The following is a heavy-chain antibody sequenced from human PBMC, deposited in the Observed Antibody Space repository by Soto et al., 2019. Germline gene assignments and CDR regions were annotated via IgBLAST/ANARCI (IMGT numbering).Heavy chain of an antibody. V-gene: IGHV3-23*01. CDR1: GFTFRAYT. D-gene: IGHD2-21*02. CDR2: IDGRDGT. CDR3: AKTGPVTARIRFDY. J-gene: IGHJ4*02. Sequence: EVQLLESGGGLVQPGGSLRLSCAGSGFTFRAYTMAWVRPAPGKGLEWVSGIDGRDGTYYADSVKGRFNISRDSSRNTLFLQMKSLRADDTAVYYCAKTGPVTARIRFDYWGQGALVTVS.